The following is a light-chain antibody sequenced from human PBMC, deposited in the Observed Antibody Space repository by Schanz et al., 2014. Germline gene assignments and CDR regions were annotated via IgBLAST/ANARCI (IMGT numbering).Light chain of an antibody. CDR2: DAS. CDR3: QQRSNWPPVLT. V-gene: IGKV3-11*01. Sequence: EIVMTQSPATLSVSPGERATLSCRASQSVSSNLAWYQQKPAQAPRLLIYDASTRASGIPDRFSGRGSGTDFTLTISSLEPEDFAVYYCQQRSNWPPVLTFGGGTKVEIK. J-gene: IGKJ4*01. CDR1: QSVSSN.